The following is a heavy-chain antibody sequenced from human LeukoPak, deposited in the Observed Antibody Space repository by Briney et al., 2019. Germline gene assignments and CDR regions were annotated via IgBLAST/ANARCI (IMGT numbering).Heavy chain of an antibody. CDR2: IIPIFGTA. CDR3: ARDLYDILTRLDY. D-gene: IGHD3-9*01. CDR1: GGTLSSYA. Sequence: ASVKVSCKASGGTLSSYAISWVRQAPGQGLEWMGGIIPIFGTANYAQKFQGRVTITADKSTSTAYMELRSLRSDDTAVYYCARDLYDILTRLDYWGQGTLVTVSS. V-gene: IGHV1-69*06. J-gene: IGHJ4*02.